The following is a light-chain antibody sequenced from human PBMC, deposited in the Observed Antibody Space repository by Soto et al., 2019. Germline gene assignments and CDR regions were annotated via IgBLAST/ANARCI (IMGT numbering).Light chain of an antibody. CDR1: SSDVGAYNL. Sequence: QSVLTQPASVSGSPGQSITISCTGTSSDVGAYNLVSWYQHHPGKAPKLLISEVSNRPSGVSDPFSGSKSGNTASLAIFGLQAEDEADYYCASLTATSFVFGTGTKLTVL. V-gene: IGLV2-14*01. J-gene: IGLJ1*01. CDR2: EVS. CDR3: ASLTATSFV.